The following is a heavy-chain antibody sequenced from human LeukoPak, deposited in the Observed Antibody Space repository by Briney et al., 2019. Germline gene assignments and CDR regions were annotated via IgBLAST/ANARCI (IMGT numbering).Heavy chain of an antibody. J-gene: IGHJ4*02. CDR1: GYTFTSYY. V-gene: IGHV1-46*01. D-gene: IGHD1-1*01. Sequence: GASVKVSCKASGYTFTSYYMHWVRQAPGQGLEWMGIINPSGGSTTYAQKFQGRVTMTRDTSTSTVYMDLSSLRSEDTAVYYCARVGPNDYFDYWGQGTLVTVSS. CDR2: INPSGGST. CDR3: ARVGPNDYFDY.